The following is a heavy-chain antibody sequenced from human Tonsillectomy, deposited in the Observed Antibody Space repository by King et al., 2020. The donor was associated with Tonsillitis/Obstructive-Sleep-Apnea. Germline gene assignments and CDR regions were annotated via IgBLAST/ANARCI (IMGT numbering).Heavy chain of an antibody. Sequence: VQLVESGGGLVQPGGSLRLSCAASGFTFSSYWMHWVRQAPGKGLVWVSRINSDGSSTSYADSVKGRFTISRDNAKNTLYLQMNSLRAEDTAVYYCAREELLWFRELLDYXGQGTLVTVSS. CDR3: AREELLWFRELLDY. D-gene: IGHD3-10*01. V-gene: IGHV3-74*01. CDR1: GFTFSSYW. CDR2: INSDGSST. J-gene: IGHJ4*02.